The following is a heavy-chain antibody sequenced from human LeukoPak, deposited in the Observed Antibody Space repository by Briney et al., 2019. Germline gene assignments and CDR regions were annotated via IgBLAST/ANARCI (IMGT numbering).Heavy chain of an antibody. D-gene: IGHD4-17*01. CDR3: ARQPRLTVTSDFDY. CDR2: IYYSGRT. J-gene: IGHJ4*02. V-gene: IGHV4-39*01. Sequence: SETLSLTCTVSGGSISSSSSYWGWDRQPPGKGLEWIRYIYYSGRTHYNSSLKSRVTISVDTSKNQFSLNLRSVTAADTAVYYCARQPRLTVTSDFDYWGQGTLVTVSS. CDR1: GGSISSSSSY.